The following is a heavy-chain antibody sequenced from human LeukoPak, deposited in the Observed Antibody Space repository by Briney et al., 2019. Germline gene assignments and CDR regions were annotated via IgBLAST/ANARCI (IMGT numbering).Heavy chain of an antibody. Sequence: SETLSLTCTVSGYSISSGYYWGWIRQPPGKGLEWIGSIYHSGSTYYNPSLKSRVTISVDTSKNQFSLKLSSVTAADTAVYYCAGSTVYSSGYNDAFDIRGQGTMVTVSS. CDR1: GYSISSGYY. CDR2: IYHSGST. J-gene: IGHJ3*02. CDR3: AGSTVYSSGYNDAFDI. D-gene: IGHD3-22*01. V-gene: IGHV4-38-2*02.